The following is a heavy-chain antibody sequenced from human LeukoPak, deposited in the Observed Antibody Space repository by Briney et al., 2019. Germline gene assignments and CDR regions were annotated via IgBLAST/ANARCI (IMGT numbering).Heavy chain of an antibody. CDR1: GGTSNSYA. V-gene: IGHV1-69*04. CDR3: ARSLHCSSTSCYTGRYYYYYYGMDV. J-gene: IGHJ6*02. CDR2: IIPMLGIA. D-gene: IGHD2-2*02. Sequence: SVKVSCKASGGTSNSYAISWVRQAPGQGLEWMGRIIPMLGIANYARKFQGRVTITADKSTSTAYMELSSLRSEDTAVYYCARSLHCSSTSCYTGRYYYYYYGMDVWGQGTTVTVSS.